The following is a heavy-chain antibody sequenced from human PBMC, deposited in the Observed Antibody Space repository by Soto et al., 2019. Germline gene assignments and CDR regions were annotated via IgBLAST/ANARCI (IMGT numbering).Heavy chain of an antibody. D-gene: IGHD4-17*01. CDR1: GGSISSYY. V-gene: IGHV4-59*08. J-gene: IGHJ1*01. Sequence: SETLSLTCTVSGGSISSYYWSWIRQPPGKGLEWIGYIYYSGSTNYNPSLKSRVTISVDTSKNQFSLKLSSVTAADTAVYYCASERLYGDKPDPAEYFQHWGQGTLVTVSS. CDR2: IYYSGST. CDR3: ASERLYGDKPDPAEYFQH.